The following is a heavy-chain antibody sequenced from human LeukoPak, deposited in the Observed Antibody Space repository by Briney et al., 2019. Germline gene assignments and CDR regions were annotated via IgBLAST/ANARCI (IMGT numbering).Heavy chain of an antibody. CDR1: GFILGGFD. Sequence: GGSLRLSCAASGFILGGFDVHGLREAYGKGLEWVGRNKTKRDSDATAYAASVKRRFTLSRDDSKNTAYLQMNSLRTEDTAVYYCTRRDCTTFQCFSFDYWGQGILVTVSS. J-gene: IGHJ4*02. V-gene: IGHV3-73*01. D-gene: IGHD2/OR15-2a*01. CDR2: NKTKRDSDAT. CDR3: TRRDCTTFQCFSFDY.